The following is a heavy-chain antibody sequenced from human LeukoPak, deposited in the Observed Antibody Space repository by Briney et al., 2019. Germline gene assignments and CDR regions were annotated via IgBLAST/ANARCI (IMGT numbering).Heavy chain of an antibody. Sequence: GASVKVSCKASGYTFTGYYMHWVRQVPGQGLEWMGRINPNSGGTNYAQKFQGRVTMTRDTSISTAYMELSRLRSDDTAVYYCASRGGYSVTTLVYYGMDVWGQGTTVTVSS. J-gene: IGHJ6*02. V-gene: IGHV1-2*06. D-gene: IGHD4-23*01. CDR3: ASRGGYSVTTLVYYGMDV. CDR2: INPNSGGT. CDR1: GYTFTGYY.